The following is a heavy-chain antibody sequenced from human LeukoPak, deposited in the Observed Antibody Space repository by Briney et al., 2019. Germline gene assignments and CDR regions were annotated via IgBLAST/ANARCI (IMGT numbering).Heavy chain of an antibody. CDR2: INPSGGST. D-gene: IGHD2-21*01. J-gene: IGHJ3*02. CDR1: GYTFTSYY. CDR3: ARCRLAYCGGDCYAVAFDI. V-gene: IGHV1-46*01. Sequence: ASVKVSCKASGYTFTSYYMHWVRQAPGQGLEWMGIINPSGGSTSYAQKFQGRVTMTRDTSTSTVYMELSSLRSEDTAVYYCARCRLAYCGGDCYAVAFDIWGQGTMVTVSS.